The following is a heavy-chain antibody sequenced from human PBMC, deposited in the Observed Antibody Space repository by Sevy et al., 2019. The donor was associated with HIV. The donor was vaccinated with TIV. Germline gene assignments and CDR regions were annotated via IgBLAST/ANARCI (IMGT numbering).Heavy chain of an antibody. Sequence: SETLSLTCTVSGGSISSSSYYWGWIRQPPGKGLEWIGSIYYSGSTYYNPSLKSRVTISVDTSKTQFSLKLSSVTAADTAVYYCARGTTVTTRPSVYPPRRYYYYMDVWGKGTTVTVSS. J-gene: IGHJ6*03. V-gene: IGHV4-39*01. CDR3: ARGTTVTTRPSVYPPRRYYYYMDV. D-gene: IGHD4-17*01. CDR1: GGSISSSSYY. CDR2: IYYSGST.